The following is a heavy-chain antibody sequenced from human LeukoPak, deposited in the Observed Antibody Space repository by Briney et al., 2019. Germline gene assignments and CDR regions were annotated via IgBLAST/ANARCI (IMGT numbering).Heavy chain of an antibody. CDR2: INMDGGST. CDR1: GVTFSSYW. CDR3: ARGNVVSPPDY. D-gene: IGHD2-8*01. Sequence: GGSLRLSCAASGVTFSSYWMHWVRQAPGKGLLWVSRINMDGGSTSYADSVKGRFTISRDNAKNTLYLQTNSLRAEDTAVYYCARGNVVSPPDYWGQGTLVTVSS. V-gene: IGHV3-74*01. J-gene: IGHJ4*02.